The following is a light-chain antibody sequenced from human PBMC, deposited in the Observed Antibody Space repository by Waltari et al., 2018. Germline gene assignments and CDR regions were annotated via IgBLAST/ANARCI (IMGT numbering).Light chain of an antibody. V-gene: IGLV2-14*01. Sequence: QSALTQPASVSGSPGQSITISCTGTSSDVGGYNYVSWYQQHPGKAPKLMIYDVSKRPSGVFNRFSGSKAGNTASLTISGLQAEDEADYYCSSFTGSSTFVFFGGGTKLTVL. CDR1: SSDVGGYNY. CDR3: SSFTGSSTFVF. J-gene: IGLJ2*01. CDR2: DVS.